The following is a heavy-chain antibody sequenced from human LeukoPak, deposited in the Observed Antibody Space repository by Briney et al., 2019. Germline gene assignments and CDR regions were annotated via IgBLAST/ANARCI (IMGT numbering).Heavy chain of an antibody. V-gene: IGHV4-39*01. CDR2: IYYSGST. CDR3: ARGPLGYCSSTSCYAYYYYYMDV. CDR1: GGSISSSSYY. D-gene: IGHD2-2*01. Sequence: SETLSLTCTVSGGSISSSSYYWGWIRQPPGKGLEWIGSIYYSGSTYYNPSLKSRVTISVDTSKNQFSLKLSSVTAADTAVYYCARGPLGYCSSTSCYAYYYYYMDVWGKGTTVTVSS. J-gene: IGHJ6*03.